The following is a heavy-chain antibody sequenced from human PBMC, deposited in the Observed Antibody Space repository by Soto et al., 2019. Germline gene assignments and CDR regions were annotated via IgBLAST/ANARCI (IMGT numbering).Heavy chain of an antibody. V-gene: IGHV3-73*01. D-gene: IGHD4-17*01. CDR2: IRSKANSYAT. CDR1: GFTFSGSA. Sequence: EVQLVESGGGLVQPGGSLKLSCAASGFTFSGSAMHWVRQASGKGLEWVGRIRSKANSYATAYAASVKVRFTISRDDSKNTAYRQMNSLKTEDTAVYYCTGSTVTPVDYCGQGTLVTVSS. CDR3: TGSTVTPVDY. J-gene: IGHJ4*02.